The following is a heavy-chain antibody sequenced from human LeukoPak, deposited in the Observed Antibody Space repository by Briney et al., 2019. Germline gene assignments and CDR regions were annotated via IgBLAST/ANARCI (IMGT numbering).Heavy chain of an antibody. J-gene: IGHJ4*02. V-gene: IGHV1-18*01. CDR1: GYTFTSYG. D-gene: IGHD5-12*01. CDR2: VSAYNGNI. Sequence: ASVKVSCKASGYTFTSYGISWVRQAPGQGLEWMGWVSAYNGNINYAQKFQGRVTMTTERSTSTAYVELRRVRAEDKAVYYCGRDPVYSGAALDYWGQGTLVTVSS. CDR3: GRDPVYSGAALDY.